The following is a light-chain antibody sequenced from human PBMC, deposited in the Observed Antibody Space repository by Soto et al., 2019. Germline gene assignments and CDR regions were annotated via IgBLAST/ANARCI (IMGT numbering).Light chain of an antibody. J-gene: IGKJ3*01. V-gene: IGKV1-39*01. CDR3: QQSYSTREVT. CDR1: QSISSY. CDR2: AAS. Sequence: DIQMTQSPSSLSASVGDRVTITCRASQSISSYLNWYQQKPGKAPKLLIYAASSLQSGVPSRFSGSGYGTDVSLTISSLQPEDFATYYGQQSYSTREVTFGPGTKVDIK.